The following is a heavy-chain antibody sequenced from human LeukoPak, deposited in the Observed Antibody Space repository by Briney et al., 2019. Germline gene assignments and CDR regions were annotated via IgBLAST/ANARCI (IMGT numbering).Heavy chain of an antibody. J-gene: IGHJ5*02. CDR2: IYYSGST. CDR3: ARVCIAAAGTRWFDP. V-gene: IGHV4-61*01. Sequence: PSETLSLTCTVSGGSVSSGNFYWSWIRQPPGKGLEWIGYIYYSGSTNYNPSLKSRVTISVDRSKNQFSLKLSSVTAADTAVYYCARVCIAAAGTRWFDPWGQGTLVTVSS. D-gene: IGHD6-13*01. CDR1: GGSVSSGNFY.